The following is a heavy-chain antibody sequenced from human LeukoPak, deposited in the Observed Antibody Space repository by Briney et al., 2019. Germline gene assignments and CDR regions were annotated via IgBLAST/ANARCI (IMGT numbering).Heavy chain of an antibody. D-gene: IGHD6-13*01. Sequence: GESLKISCKGSGCSFTSYWIGWVRQMPGKGLEWMGIIYPGDSDTRYSPSFQGQVTISADKSISTAYLQWSSLKASDTAMYYCARGMTAATNWFDPWGQGTLVTVSS. CDR2: IYPGDSDT. V-gene: IGHV5-51*01. J-gene: IGHJ5*02. CDR3: ARGMTAATNWFDP. CDR1: GCSFTSYW.